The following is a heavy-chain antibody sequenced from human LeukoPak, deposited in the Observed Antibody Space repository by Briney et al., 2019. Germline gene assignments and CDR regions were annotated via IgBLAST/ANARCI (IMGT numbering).Heavy chain of an antibody. CDR3: ARDRFGYGDPPLY. Sequence: PSETLSLTCTVSGGSISSYYWSWIRQPPGKGLEWIGYIYYSGSTNYNPSLKSRVTISVDTSKNQFSLKLSSVTAADTAVYYCARDRFGYGDPPLYWGQGSLVTVFS. CDR1: GGSISSYY. J-gene: IGHJ4*02. CDR2: IYYSGST. D-gene: IGHD4-17*01. V-gene: IGHV4-59*01.